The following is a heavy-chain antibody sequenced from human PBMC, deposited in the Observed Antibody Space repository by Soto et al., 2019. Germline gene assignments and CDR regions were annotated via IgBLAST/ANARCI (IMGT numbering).Heavy chain of an antibody. D-gene: IGHD3-10*01. V-gene: IGHV3-7*01. Sequence: GGSLRLSCAASGFTFSSYWMSWVRQAPGKGLEWVANIKQDGSEKYYVDSVKGRFTISRDNAKNSLYLQMNSLRAEDTAVYYCAREEGGELLSTAPNYYYYGMDVWGQGTTVTVSS. CDR3: AREEGGELLSTAPNYYYYGMDV. J-gene: IGHJ6*02. CDR1: GFTFSSYW. CDR2: IKQDGSEK.